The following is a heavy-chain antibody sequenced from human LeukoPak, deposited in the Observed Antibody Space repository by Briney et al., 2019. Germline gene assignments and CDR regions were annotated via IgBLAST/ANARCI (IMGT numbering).Heavy chain of an antibody. V-gene: IGHV3-23*01. D-gene: IGHD2-2*01. CDR2: LSGSGGDT. CDR1: VFTFSRNA. J-gene: IGHJ4*02. Sequence: PGGSLRLPCALSVFTFSRNAMSWVRQAPGKALEWLSSLSGSGGDTYYADYVKGRFTISRDNSKNTVYLQMNSLRAEDTAVYYCAKDPYGTRYFDYWGQGTLVTVSS. CDR3: AKDPYGTRYFDY.